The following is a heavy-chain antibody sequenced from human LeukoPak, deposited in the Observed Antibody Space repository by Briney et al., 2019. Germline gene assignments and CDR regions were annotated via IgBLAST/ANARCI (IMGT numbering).Heavy chain of an antibody. D-gene: IGHD3-9*01. CDR2: INPNSGGT. V-gene: IGHV1-2*02. J-gene: IGHJ4*02. Sequence: ASVKVSCKASGYTFTGHYIYWVRQAPGQGLEWMGWINPNSGGTNYAQKFYARVTMTRDTSISTAYMELSRLRSDDTAVFYCARSPDILTGENFDYWGQGTLVTVSS. CDR1: GYTFTGHY. CDR3: ARSPDILTGENFDY.